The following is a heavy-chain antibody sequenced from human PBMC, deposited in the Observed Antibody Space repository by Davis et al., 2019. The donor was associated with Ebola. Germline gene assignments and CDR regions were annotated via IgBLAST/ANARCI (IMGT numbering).Heavy chain of an antibody. CDR2: ISAYNGNT. Sequence: ASVKVSCKASGYTFTSYGISWVRQAPGQGLEWMGWISAYNGNTNYAQKLQGRVTMTTDTSTSTAYMELRRLRSDDTAVYYCARDPKYSGSYYYYYGMDIWGQGTAVTVSS. D-gene: IGHD1-26*01. CDR1: GYTFTSYG. J-gene: IGHJ6*02. V-gene: IGHV1-18*01. CDR3: ARDPKYSGSYYYYYGMDI.